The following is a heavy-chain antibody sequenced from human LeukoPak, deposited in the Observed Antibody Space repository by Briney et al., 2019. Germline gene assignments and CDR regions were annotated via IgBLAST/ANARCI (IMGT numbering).Heavy chain of an antibody. CDR3: ARAEGYYDSSGYYPAWFDP. D-gene: IGHD3-22*01. CDR1: GYTFTSYG. Sequence: ASVKVSCTASGYTFTSYGISWVRQAPGQGLEWMGWISAYNGNTNYAQKLQGRVTMTTDTSTSTAYMELRSLRSDDTAVYYCARAEGYYDSSGYYPAWFDPWGQGTLVTVSS. CDR2: ISAYNGNT. J-gene: IGHJ5*02. V-gene: IGHV1-18*01.